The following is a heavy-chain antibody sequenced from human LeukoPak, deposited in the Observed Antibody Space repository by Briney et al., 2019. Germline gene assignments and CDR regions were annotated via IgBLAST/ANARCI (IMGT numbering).Heavy chain of an antibody. D-gene: IGHD5-24*01. CDR1: AYTFTDYY. J-gene: IGHJ2*01. Sequence: ASVKVSCKASAYTFTDYYIHWVRQAPGQGLEWMGWINPNSGGTKCAQTFQGRVTMTRDTSIPTAYMEVSRLRPDDTAVYYCVRVVKRRVEDGPLGYFDLWGRGSLVTVSS. CDR2: INPNSGGT. CDR3: VRVVKRRVEDGPLGYFDL. V-gene: IGHV1-2*02.